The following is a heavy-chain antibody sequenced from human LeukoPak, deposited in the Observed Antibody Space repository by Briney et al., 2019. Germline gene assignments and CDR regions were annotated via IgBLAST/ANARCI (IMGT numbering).Heavy chain of an antibody. CDR2: IFSNGDT. V-gene: IGHV3-53*01. D-gene: IGHD5-24*01. CDR1: EFTVSRNY. J-gene: IGHJ4*02. Sequence: GGSLRLSCTASEFTVSRNYMLWVHQALGKGLEWVSLIFSNGDTHYADSVKGRFTISRDTSKNTVYLQMNSLRVEDTAMYYCTRDQMNYWGQGTLVTVSS. CDR3: TRDQMNY.